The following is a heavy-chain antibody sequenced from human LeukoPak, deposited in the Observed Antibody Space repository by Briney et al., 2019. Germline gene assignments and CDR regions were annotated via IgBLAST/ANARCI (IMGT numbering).Heavy chain of an antibody. V-gene: IGHV4-4*02. CDR3: AREGLRFSDFDI. D-gene: IGHD1-26*01. CDR1: GFTFSSYA. J-gene: IGHJ3*02. CDR2: IYHSGST. Sequence: GSLRLSCAASGFTFSSYAMHWVRQPPGKGLEWIGEIYHSGSTNYNPSLKSRVTISVDTSKNQFSLKLSSVTAADTAIYYCAREGLRFSDFDIWGQGTMVTVSS.